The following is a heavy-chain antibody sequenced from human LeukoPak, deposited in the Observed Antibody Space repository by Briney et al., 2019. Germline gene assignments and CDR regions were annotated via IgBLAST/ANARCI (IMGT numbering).Heavy chain of an antibody. CDR2: IRYDGSNK. Sequence: GRSLRLSCAASGFIFSSYGIHWVRQAPGKGLEWVAFIRYDGSNKYYADSVKGRFTISRDNSKNSLYLQMNSLRAEDTAVYYCARGPPVPDYFDYWGQGTLVTVSS. J-gene: IGHJ4*02. CDR3: ARGPPVPDYFDY. CDR1: GFIFSSYG. D-gene: IGHD1-1*01. V-gene: IGHV3-33*08.